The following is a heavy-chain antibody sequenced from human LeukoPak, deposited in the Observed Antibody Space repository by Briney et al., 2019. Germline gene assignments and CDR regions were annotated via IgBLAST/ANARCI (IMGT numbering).Heavy chain of an antibody. CDR2: ISSSSSTI. V-gene: IGHV3-48*01. J-gene: IGHJ4*02. CDR1: GFTFSSYS. D-gene: IGHD5-12*01. Sequence: GGSLRLSCAASGFTFSSYSMNWVRQAPGKGLEWVSYISSSSSTIYYADSVKGRFTISRDNAKNSLYLQMNSLRAEDTAVYYCARIPQRWLQLFDYWGQGTLVTVSS. CDR3: ARIPQRWLQLFDY.